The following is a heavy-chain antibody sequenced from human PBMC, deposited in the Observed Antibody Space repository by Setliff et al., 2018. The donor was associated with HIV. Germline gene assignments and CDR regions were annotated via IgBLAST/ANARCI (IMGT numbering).Heavy chain of an antibody. CDR1: GGSISNFY. CDR2: IYSTGDT. CDR3: ARVRLTMIMMVDYFDQ. D-gene: IGHD3-22*01. V-gene: IGHV4-4*07. Sequence: PSETLSLTCSVSGGSISNFYWSWIRHPPGKGLAWVGHIYSTGDTNYNPSLKSRVTLSADTSKNQLSLSLTSVTAADTAVYYCARVRLTMIMMVDYFDQWGQGTLVTVSS. J-gene: IGHJ4*02.